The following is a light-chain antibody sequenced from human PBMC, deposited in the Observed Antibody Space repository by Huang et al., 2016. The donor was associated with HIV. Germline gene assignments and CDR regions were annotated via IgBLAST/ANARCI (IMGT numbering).Light chain of an antibody. CDR2: WAS. CDR3: HQYCDTPQT. J-gene: IGKJ1*01. Sequence: DIVVTQSPDSLALSLGGRAAINCTASQSVLKTSKNKNCLSWFQLKPGQPPKLLIYWASTRESGVPDRFSGSGSGTHFTLTIASLQAEDVAVYYCHQYCDTPQTFGQGTKVEVK. V-gene: IGKV4-1*01. CDR1: QSVLKTSKNKNC.